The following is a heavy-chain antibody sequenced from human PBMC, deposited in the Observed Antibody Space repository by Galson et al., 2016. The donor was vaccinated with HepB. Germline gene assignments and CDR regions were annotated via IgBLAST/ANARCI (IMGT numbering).Heavy chain of an antibody. D-gene: IGHD3-10*01. Sequence: SLRLSCAASGFGFIAYGMNWVRQAPGKGLQWISYISSSSGAIYYADSVKGRFTISRDNAKNSLYLQMNSLRDEDTAVYYCARDPYHGGTDWSDPWGQGTLVIVSS. CDR2: ISSSSGAI. J-gene: IGHJ5*02. CDR3: ARDPYHGGTDWSDP. CDR1: GFGFIAYG. V-gene: IGHV3-48*02.